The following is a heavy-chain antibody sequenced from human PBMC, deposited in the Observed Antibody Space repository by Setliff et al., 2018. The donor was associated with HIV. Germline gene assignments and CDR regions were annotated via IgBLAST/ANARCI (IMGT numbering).Heavy chain of an antibody. V-gene: IGHV4-39*01. CDR3: ARQFRYPNRAVAGVDY. CDR2: LFYNGNT. CDR1: GGSISNNSYY. J-gene: IGHJ4*02. Sequence: PSETLSLTCTVSGGSISNNSYYWGRVRQPPGKGLELIGNLFYNGNTYYNPSLKSRVTISVDTSKNQFSLKLSSVTAADTAIYFCARQFRYPNRAVAGVDYWGQGTLVTVSS. D-gene: IGHD6-19*01.